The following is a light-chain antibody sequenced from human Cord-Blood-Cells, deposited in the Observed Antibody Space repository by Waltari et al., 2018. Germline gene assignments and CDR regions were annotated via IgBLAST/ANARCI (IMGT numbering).Light chain of an antibody. CDR3: SSYAGSNIVV. V-gene: IGLV2-8*01. Sequence: QSALTQPPSAPGSPGQSVTISCTGTSSDVGGYNHVSWSQQHPGKAPKLMIYEVSKRPSGVPDRFSGSKSGNTASLTVSGLQAEDEADYYCSSYAGSNIVVFGGGTKLTVL. CDR2: EVS. CDR1: SSDVGGYNH. J-gene: IGLJ2*01.